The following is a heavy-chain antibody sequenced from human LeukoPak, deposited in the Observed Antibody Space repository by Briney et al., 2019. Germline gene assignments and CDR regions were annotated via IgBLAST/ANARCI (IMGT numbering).Heavy chain of an antibody. CDR3: ARLTRRWLQLGWFDP. CDR1: GGSFSGYY. J-gene: IGHJ5*02. V-gene: IGHV4-34*01. CDR2: INHSGST. Sequence: SETLSLTCAVYGGSFSGYYRSWIRQPPGKGLEWIGEINHSGSTNYNPSLKSRVTISVDTSKNQFSLKLSSVTAADTAVYYCARLTRRWLQLGWFDPWGQGTLVTVSS. D-gene: IGHD5-24*01.